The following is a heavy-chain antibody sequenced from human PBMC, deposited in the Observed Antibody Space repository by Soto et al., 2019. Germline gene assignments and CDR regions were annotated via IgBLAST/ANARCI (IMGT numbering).Heavy chain of an antibody. CDR3: ARDQRYYGSGSYYSDS. V-gene: IGHV1-18*04. J-gene: IGHJ4*02. CDR1: GYVYISYG. Sequence: QVQLVQSGPEVKKPGASVTVSCKTSGYVYISYGISWVRQAPGHGLEWVGWISAYTGKADYAQKFQGRVTMTTETSTSTAFLELRSLRSDDTAVYYCARDQRYYGSGSYYSDSWGQGTLVTVSS. D-gene: IGHD3-10*01. CDR2: ISAYTGKA.